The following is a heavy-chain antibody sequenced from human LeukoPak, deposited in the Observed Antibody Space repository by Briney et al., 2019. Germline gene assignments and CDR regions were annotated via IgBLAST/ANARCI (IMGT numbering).Heavy chain of an antibody. D-gene: IGHD4-23*01. CDR1: GFSFSSYS. CDR3: AKALDGNHGAT. Sequence: PGGSLRLSCAASGFSFSSYSIHWVRQAPGKGLEWVAVISYDGSNKYYADSVKGRFTNSRDNSKNTLYLQMNSLRAEDTAVYYCAKALDGNHGATWGQGTLVTVSS. CDR2: ISYDGSNK. J-gene: IGHJ5*02. V-gene: IGHV3-30-3*01.